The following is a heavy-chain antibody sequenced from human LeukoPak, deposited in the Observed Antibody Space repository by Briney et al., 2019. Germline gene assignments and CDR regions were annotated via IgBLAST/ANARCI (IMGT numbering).Heavy chain of an antibody. Sequence: ASLKVSCKASGYTFTAYYIHCVRQAPGQGLEWMGWLNPNSGGSNYAQRFQGRVTMSRDSSISTTYMGLSRLRADDTAVYFCARGLYGYNSDCWGQGTLVTVSS. CDR2: LNPNSGGS. CDR1: GYTFTAYY. CDR3: ARGLYGYNSDC. D-gene: IGHD5-24*01. J-gene: IGHJ4*02. V-gene: IGHV1-2*02.